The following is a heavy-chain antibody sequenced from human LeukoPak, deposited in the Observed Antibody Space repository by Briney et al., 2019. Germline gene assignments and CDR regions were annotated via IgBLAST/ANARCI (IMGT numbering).Heavy chain of an antibody. CDR1: GGSISSYY. CDR2: IYYSGST. J-gene: IGHJ4*02. Sequence: SETLSLTCTVSGGSISSYYWSWIRQPPGKGLEWIGYIYYSGSTNYNPSLKSRVTISVDTSKNQFSLKLSSVTAADTAVYYCARVGGIAARRRFDYWGQGTLVTVSS. V-gene: IGHV4-59*12. D-gene: IGHD6-6*01. CDR3: ARVGGIAARRRFDY.